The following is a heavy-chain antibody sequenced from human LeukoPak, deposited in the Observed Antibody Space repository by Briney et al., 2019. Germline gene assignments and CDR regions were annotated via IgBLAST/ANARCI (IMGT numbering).Heavy chain of an antibody. CDR2: INHSGST. CDR1: XXSFXXXY. Sequence: XSLTCXXXXXSFXXXYWSWIRQPPGKGLEWIGEINHSGSTNYNPSLKSRVTISVDTSKNQFSLKLSSVTAADTAVYYCARGLMSAPYYFDYWGQGTLVTVSS. D-gene: IGHD2-15*01. V-gene: IGHV4-34*01. J-gene: IGHJ4*02. CDR3: ARGLMSAPYYFDY.